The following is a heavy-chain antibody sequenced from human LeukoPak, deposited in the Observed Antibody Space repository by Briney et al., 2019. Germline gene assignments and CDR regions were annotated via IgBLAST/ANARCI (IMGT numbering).Heavy chain of an antibody. CDR2: IYYSGST. Sequence: SETLSLTCTVSGGSIGSYYWSWIRQPPGKGLEWIGYIYYSGSTNYNPSLKSRVTISVDTSKNQFSLKLSSVTAADTAVYYCARLNPGGNYFDYWGQGTLVTVSS. CDR1: GGSIGSYY. D-gene: IGHD1-14*01. CDR3: ARLNPGGNYFDY. V-gene: IGHV4-59*08. J-gene: IGHJ4*02.